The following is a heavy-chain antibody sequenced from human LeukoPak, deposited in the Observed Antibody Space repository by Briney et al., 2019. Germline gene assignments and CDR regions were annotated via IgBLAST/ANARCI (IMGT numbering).Heavy chain of an antibody. V-gene: IGHV4-39*07. J-gene: IGHJ3*02. CDR2: IFYSGTT. D-gene: IGHD3-10*01. CDR1: GGSISSSSYY. CDR3: ARSDGYGLVGI. Sequence: SETLSLTCTVSGGSISSSSYYWGWIRQPPGKGLEWIGTIFYSGTTYYNPSLKSRVTISVDTSKSQFSLNLSSVTAADTAVYYCARSDGYGLVGIWGQGTMVTVSS.